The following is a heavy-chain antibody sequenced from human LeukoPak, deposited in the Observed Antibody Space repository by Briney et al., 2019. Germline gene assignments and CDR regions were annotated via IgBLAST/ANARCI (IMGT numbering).Heavy chain of an antibody. CDR2: SGSGGST. CDR3: AKPRLGGLWGAFDI. CDR1: GFTFSSYA. V-gene: IGHV3-23*01. D-gene: IGHD3-10*01. Sequence: PGGSLRLSCAASGFTFSSYAMSWVRQAPGKGLEWVSGSGSGGSTYYADSVKGRFTISRDNSKNTLYLQMNSLRAEDTAVYYCAKPRLGGLWGAFDIWGQGTLVTVSS. J-gene: IGHJ3*02.